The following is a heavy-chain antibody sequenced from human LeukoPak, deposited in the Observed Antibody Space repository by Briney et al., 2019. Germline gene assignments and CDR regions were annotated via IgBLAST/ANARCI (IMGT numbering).Heavy chain of an antibody. Sequence: GGSLRLSCAASGFTVSSNYMGWVRQAPGKGLEWVSVIYSGGDTYYADSVKGRFTISRDNSKNMIYLELSSLKAEDTAVYYCAKERSLEIAVAGTIFDYWGQGTLVTVSS. CDR3: AKERSLEIAVAGTIFDY. J-gene: IGHJ4*02. CDR2: IYSGGDT. V-gene: IGHV3-66*01. CDR1: GFTVSSNY. D-gene: IGHD6-19*01.